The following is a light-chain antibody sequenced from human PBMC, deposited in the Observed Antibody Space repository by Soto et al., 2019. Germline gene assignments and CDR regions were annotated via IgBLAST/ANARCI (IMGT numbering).Light chain of an antibody. Sequence: DIQMTQSPSSLSASVGDRVTITCRASQGISNYLAWYQQKPGKVPKLLIYAASTLQSGVPSRFSGSGSGTDFNLTISSLQPEDVATYYCQEYNSSTRAFGQVTKVEIK. V-gene: IGKV1-27*01. CDR3: QEYNSSTRA. J-gene: IGKJ1*01. CDR1: QGISNY. CDR2: AAS.